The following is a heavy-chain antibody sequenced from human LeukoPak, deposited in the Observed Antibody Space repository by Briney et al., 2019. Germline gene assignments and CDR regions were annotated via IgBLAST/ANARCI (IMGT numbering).Heavy chain of an antibody. J-gene: IGHJ6*02. CDR3: ARDRPIFSNLPI. Sequence: GGSLRLSCAASGFTVSNNYMSWVRQAPGKGLEWVSVIYSGGTTYYADSVKGRFTISRDNSKSTVYLQMNSLRAEDTAVYYCARDRPIFSNLPIWGQGTTVTVSS. CDR1: GFTVSNNY. V-gene: IGHV3-66*01. CDR2: IYSGGTT. D-gene: IGHD4-11*01.